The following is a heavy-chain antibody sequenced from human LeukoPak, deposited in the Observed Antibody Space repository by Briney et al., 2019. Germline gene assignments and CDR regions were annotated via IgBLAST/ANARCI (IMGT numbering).Heavy chain of an antibody. D-gene: IGHD2-15*01. Sequence: GESLKISCKGSGYSFTSYWIGWVRQMPGKGLEWMGIIYPGDSDIRYSPSFEGKVTISADKYISTAYLQWTSLKASDTALYYCARLTRGRFDYWGQGTLVTASS. CDR3: ARLTRGRFDY. V-gene: IGHV5-51*01. CDR1: GYSFTSYW. J-gene: IGHJ4*02. CDR2: IYPGDSDI.